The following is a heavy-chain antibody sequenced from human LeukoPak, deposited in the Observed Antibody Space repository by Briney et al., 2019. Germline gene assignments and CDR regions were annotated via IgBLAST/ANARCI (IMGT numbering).Heavy chain of an antibody. CDR3: ARAGYCSSTSCYHQPNYWFDP. D-gene: IGHD2-2*01. J-gene: IGHJ5*02. CDR1: GYTFTSYG. CDR2: ISAYNGNT. V-gene: IGHV1-18*01. Sequence: ASVKVSCKASGYTFTSYGISWVRQAPGQGLEWMGWISAYNGNTNYAQTVQGRVTMTTDTSTSTAYMELRSLRSDDTAVYYCARAGYCSSTSCYHQPNYWFDPWGQGTLVTVSS.